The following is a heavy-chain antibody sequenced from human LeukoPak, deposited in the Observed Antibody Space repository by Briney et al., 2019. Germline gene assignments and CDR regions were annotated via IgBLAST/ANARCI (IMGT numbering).Heavy chain of an antibody. CDR1: GGSISSGSHY. J-gene: IGHJ4*02. CDR3: ARGTDTSGWYGANDY. D-gene: IGHD6-19*01. V-gene: IGHV4-61*02. Sequence: SETLSLTCTVSGGSISSGSHYWNWIRQPAGKGLEWIGRIYTSGSTNYNPSLKSRITISIDTSKNQFSLKLTSVTAADTAVYYCARGTDTSGWYGANDYWGQGTLVTVSS. CDR2: IYTSGST.